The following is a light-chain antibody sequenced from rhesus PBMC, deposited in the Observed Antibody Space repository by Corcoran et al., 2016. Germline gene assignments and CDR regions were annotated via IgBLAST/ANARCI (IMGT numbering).Light chain of an antibody. CDR1: QIISSY. CDR2: AVS. CDR3: HQLNSHPPT. Sequence: DIQMTQPPSSLSASVGDRVTITCRASQIISSYLAWYQQKPGKVPKLLMYAVSNLGSGVPSRFSGSGSGTEFTLPLSSLQPEDFATYYCHQLNSHPPTFGPGTQLDIK. V-gene: IGKV1-44*02. J-gene: IGKJ3*01.